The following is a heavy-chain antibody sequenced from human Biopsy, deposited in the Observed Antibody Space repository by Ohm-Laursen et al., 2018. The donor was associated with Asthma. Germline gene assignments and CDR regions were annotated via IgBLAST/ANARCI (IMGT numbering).Heavy chain of an antibody. CDR3: ARHWSGTGWHDTYSWFDP. D-gene: IGHD1-1*01. Sequence: GSLRLSCAASGFTVSRDHMFWVRQAPGKGLEWVSVIYSGGTSDTADSVRGRFTISRDFYKNTLYLQMDSLRAEDTAVYYCARHWSGTGWHDTYSWFDPWGRGTQVIVSS. J-gene: IGHJ5*01. V-gene: IGHV3-53*01. CDR2: IYSGGTS. CDR1: GFTVSRDH.